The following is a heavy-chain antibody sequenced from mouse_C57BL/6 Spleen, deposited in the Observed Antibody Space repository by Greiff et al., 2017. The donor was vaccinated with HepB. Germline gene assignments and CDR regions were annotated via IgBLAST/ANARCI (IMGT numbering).Heavy chain of an antibody. CDR1: GYTFTSYW. CDR3: ARDNLYYFDY. CDR2: IDASDSET. J-gene: IGHJ2*01. Sequence: QVQLQQSGAELVRPGSSVKLSCKASGYTFTSYWMHWVKQRPIQGLEWIGNIDASDSETHYNQKFKDKATLTVDKSSSTAYMQLSSLTSEDSAVYYCARDNLYYFDYWGQGTTLTVSS. D-gene: IGHD1-3*01. V-gene: IGHV1-52*01.